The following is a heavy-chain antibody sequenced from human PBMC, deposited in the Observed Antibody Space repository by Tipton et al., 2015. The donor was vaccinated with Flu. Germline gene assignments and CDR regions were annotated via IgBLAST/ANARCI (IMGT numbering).Heavy chain of an antibody. Sequence: LRLSCTVSGASISSESYYWGWIRQPPGKGLEWIGNIYHSGSTNYNPSLKSRVTISLDKSKNQFSLNLSSVTAADTAVYYCARVGAATMVRGLAFDAFDIWGLGTMVAVSS. D-gene: IGHD3-10*01. CDR1: GASISSESYY. CDR2: IYHSGST. J-gene: IGHJ3*02. CDR3: ARVGAATMVRGLAFDAFDI. V-gene: IGHV4-39*07.